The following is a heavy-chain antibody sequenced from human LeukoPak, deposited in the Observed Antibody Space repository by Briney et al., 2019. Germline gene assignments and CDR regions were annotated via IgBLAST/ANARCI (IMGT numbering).Heavy chain of an antibody. V-gene: IGHV4-34*01. D-gene: IGHD6-13*01. Sequence: PSETLSLTCSVYGGSFSGYYWSWIRQPPGKGLEWIGEINHRGNTNYNPSLKSRLTISIDTSKKEFSLKLSSVTAADTAVYYCARVGAGGPRRALDVWGQGTMVTVSS. CDR1: GGSFSGYY. CDR2: INHRGNT. J-gene: IGHJ3*01. CDR3: ARVGAGGPRRALDV.